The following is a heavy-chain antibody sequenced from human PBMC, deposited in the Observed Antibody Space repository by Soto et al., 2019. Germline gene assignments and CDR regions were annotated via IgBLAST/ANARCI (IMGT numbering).Heavy chain of an antibody. CDR2: ISYDGSNK. CDR3: ARDNYSTIFAVVLYYYYGMDV. Sequence: PGGSLRLSCAASGFTFSSYAMHWVRQAPGKGLEWVAVISYDGSNKYYADSVKGRFTISRDNSKNTLYLQMNSLRAEDTAVYYCARDNYSTIFAVVLYYYYGMDVWGQGTTVTVSS. J-gene: IGHJ6*02. D-gene: IGHD3-3*01. V-gene: IGHV3-30-3*01. CDR1: GFTFSSYA.